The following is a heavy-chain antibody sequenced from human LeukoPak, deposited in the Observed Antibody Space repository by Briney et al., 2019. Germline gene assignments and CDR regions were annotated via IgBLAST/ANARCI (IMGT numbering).Heavy chain of an antibody. CDR2: INHSGST. J-gene: IGHJ4*02. CDR1: GGSFSGYY. V-gene: IGHV4-34*01. CDR3: ARSLSSGWFPFDY. Sequence: SETLSLTCAVYGGSFSGYYWSWISQPPGKGLEWIGEINHSGSTNYNPSLKSRVTMSVDTSKNQFSLKQNSVTAADTAVYYCARSLSSGWFPFDYWGQGTLVTVSS. D-gene: IGHD6-19*01.